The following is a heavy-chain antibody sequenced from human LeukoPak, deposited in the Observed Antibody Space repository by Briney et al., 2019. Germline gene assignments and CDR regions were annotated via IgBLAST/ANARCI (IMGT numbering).Heavy chain of an antibody. V-gene: IGHV3-53*01. CDR1: GFIVSSNY. J-gene: IGHJ4*02. Sequence: GGSLRLSCAASGFIVSSNYVSWVRQAPGKGLEWVSAIYSGGSTYYADSVKGRFTISRDNSKNTLYLQMNSLRAEDTAVHYCARLLRGFDYWGQGTLVTVSS. CDR2: IYSGGST. CDR3: ARLLRGFDY. D-gene: IGHD2-15*01.